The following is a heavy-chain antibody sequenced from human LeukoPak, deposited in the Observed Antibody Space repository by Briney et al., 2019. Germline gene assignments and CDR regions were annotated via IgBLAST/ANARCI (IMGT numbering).Heavy chain of an antibody. Sequence: PGGSLRLSCPASGFTFVDYAITWVRQAPGKGLELVGFIRSKAYGGTTEYAASVKGRFTISRDDSKSIAYLQMNSLKTEDTAVYYCTRAISQRRRDGDIAVAGIDYWGQGTLVTVSS. CDR3: TRAISQRRRDGDIAVAGIDY. CDR1: GFTFVDYA. CDR2: IRSKAYGGTT. J-gene: IGHJ4*02. D-gene: IGHD6-19*01. V-gene: IGHV3-49*04.